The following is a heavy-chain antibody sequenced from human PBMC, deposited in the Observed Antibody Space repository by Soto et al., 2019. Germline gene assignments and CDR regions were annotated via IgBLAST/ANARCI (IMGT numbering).Heavy chain of an antibody. J-gene: IGHJ5*02. CDR1: GGSISSYY. CDR2: IYYSGST. Sequence: SETLSLTCTVSGGSISSYYWSWIRQPPGKGLEWIGYIYYSGSTNYNPSLKSRVTISVDTSKNQFSLKLSSVTAADTAVYYCVSAGYSGSYYWFDPWGQGTLVTVSS. D-gene: IGHD1-26*01. CDR3: VSAGYSGSYYWFDP. V-gene: IGHV4-59*08.